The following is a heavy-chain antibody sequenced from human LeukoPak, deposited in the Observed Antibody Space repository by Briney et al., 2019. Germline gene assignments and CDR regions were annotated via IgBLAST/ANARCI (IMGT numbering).Heavy chain of an antibody. J-gene: IGHJ4*02. Sequence: PGGSLRLSCAASGFTFGSYSMNWVRQAPGKGLEWVSSISSSSSYIYYADSVKGRFTISRDNAKNSLYLQMNSLRAEDTAVYYCARDQDYGGNSGAYWGQGTLVTVSS. CDR3: ARDQDYGGNSGAY. V-gene: IGHV3-21*01. D-gene: IGHD4-23*01. CDR1: GFTFGSYS. CDR2: ISSSSSYI.